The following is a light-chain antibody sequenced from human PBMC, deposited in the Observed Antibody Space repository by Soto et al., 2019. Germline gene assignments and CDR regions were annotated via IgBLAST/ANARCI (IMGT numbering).Light chain of an antibody. CDR2: DTS. CDR3: QPYKNWPFT. CDR1: QGIGDT. J-gene: IGKJ4*01. Sequence: EVVMRHSPATLSVSPGVDATLSCRASQGIGDTFAWYQHKPGQTPRLLIYDTSTMATGVPTPSNGRRSVAKFTLTINSRQSEDFSGYYCQPYKNWPFTFGGGTKVDIK. V-gene: IGKV3-15*01.